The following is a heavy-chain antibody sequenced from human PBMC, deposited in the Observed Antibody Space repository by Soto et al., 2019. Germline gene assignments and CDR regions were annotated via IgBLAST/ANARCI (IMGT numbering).Heavy chain of an antibody. Sequence: ASVKVSCKASGFTFTSSAVQWVRQARGQRLEWIGWIVVGSGNTNYAQKFQERVTITRDMSTSTAYMELSSLRSADTAVYYCARLYGTIFGVVTSNWFDPWGQGTLVTVSS. CDR1: GFTFTSSA. D-gene: IGHD3-3*01. V-gene: IGHV1-58*01. CDR3: ARLYGTIFGVVTSNWFDP. CDR2: IVVGSGNT. J-gene: IGHJ5*02.